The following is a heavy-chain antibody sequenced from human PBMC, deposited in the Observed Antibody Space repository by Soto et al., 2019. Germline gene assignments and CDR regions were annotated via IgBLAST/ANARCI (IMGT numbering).Heavy chain of an antibody. V-gene: IGHV1-69*12. J-gene: IGHJ6*02. CDR1: GGTFSSYA. CDR2: IIPIFGTA. D-gene: IGHD2-2*01. CDR3: ARHVPAAGYYYGMDV. Sequence: QVQLVQSGAEVKKPGSSVKVSCKASGGTFSSYAISWVRQAPGQGLEWMGGIIPIFGTANYAQKFQGRGTIPADESTSTAYMELSSLRSEYTAVYYCARHVPAAGYYYGMDVWGQGTTVTVSS.